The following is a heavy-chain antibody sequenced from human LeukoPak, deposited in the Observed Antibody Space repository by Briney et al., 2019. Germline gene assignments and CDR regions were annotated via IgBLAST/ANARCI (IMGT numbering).Heavy chain of an antibody. D-gene: IGHD6-19*01. CDR2: IRRDGTT. J-gene: IGHJ6*02. V-gene: IGHV3-74*01. Sequence: HSGGSLTLSCAASGFTVSSYWIHWVRHAPGKGLVWVSLIRRDGTTSFAASVQGRFTISRDNARNTLYLQMNSPAAEDTAVYYCAKWDCGWYGMDVWGQGTTVTVSS. CDR3: AKWDCGWYGMDV. CDR1: GFTVSSYW.